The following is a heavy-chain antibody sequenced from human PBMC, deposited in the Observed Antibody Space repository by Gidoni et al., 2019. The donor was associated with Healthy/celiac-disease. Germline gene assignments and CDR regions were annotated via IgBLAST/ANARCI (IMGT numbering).Heavy chain of an antibody. CDR3: ARDLIYGDYVDYFDY. D-gene: IGHD4-17*01. Sequence: LRLSCAASGFTFSSYEMNWVRQAPGKGLEWVSYISSSGSTIYYADSVKGRFTISRDNAKNSLYLQMNSLRAEDKAVYYCARDLIYGDYVDYFDYGGQGTLVTVSS. CDR2: ISSSGSTI. V-gene: IGHV3-48*03. J-gene: IGHJ4*02. CDR1: GFTFSSYE.